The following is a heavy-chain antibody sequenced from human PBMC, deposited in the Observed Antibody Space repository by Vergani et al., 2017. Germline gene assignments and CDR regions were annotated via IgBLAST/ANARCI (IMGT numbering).Heavy chain of an antibody. CDR1: GYSISSGYY. V-gene: IGHV4-38-2*01. CDR3: ARQSSSSWDDAFDI. CDR2: IYHSGST. D-gene: IGHD6-13*01. J-gene: IGHJ3*02. Sequence: QVQLQESGPGLVKPSETLSLTCAVSGYSISSGYYWGWIRQPPGKGLEWIGSIYHSGSTYYNPSLKSRVTISVEPSKNQFSLKLSSVTAADTAVYYCARQSSSSWDDAFDIWGQGTMVTVSS.